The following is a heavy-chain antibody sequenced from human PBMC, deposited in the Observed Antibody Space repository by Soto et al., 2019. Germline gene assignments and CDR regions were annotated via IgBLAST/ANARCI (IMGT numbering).Heavy chain of an antibody. CDR2: ISYDGSNK. V-gene: IGHV3-30-3*01. Sequence: GGSLRLSCAASGFTFSSYAMHWVRQAPGKGLEWVAVISYDGSNKYYADSVKGRFTISRDNSKNTLYLLMNSLRAEDTAVYYCARERPPGVRWMYYYYGMDVWGQGTTVTVSS. D-gene: IGHD4-17*01. J-gene: IGHJ6*02. CDR3: ARERPPGVRWMYYYYGMDV. CDR1: GFTFSSYA.